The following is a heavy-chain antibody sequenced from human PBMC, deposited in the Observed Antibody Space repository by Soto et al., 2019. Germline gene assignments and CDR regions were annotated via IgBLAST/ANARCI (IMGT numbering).Heavy chain of an antibody. D-gene: IGHD6-13*01. CDR1: GYTFTSYA. J-gene: IGHJ4*02. Sequence: ASVKVSCKSSGYTFTSYAMHWVRQAPGQRLEWMGWINAGNGNTKYSQKFQGRVTITRDTSASTAHMELSSLRSEDTAVYYCASLAAAGRAKNFDYWGQGTLVTVPQ. CDR3: ASLAAAGRAKNFDY. CDR2: INAGNGNT. V-gene: IGHV1-3*01.